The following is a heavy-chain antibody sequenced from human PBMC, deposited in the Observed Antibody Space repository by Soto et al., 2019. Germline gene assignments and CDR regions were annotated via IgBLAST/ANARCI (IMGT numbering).Heavy chain of an antibody. D-gene: IGHD3-10*01. Sequence: TLSLTFTVSGGSMSSGGYYWSWIRQHPGKGLEWIGYIYYSGSTYYNPSLRSRVTISVDTSKNQFSLKLSSVTAADTAVYYCARDLDTGNFDYWGQGTLVTVSS. CDR3: ARDLDTGNFDY. CDR2: IYYSGST. CDR1: GGSMSSGGYY. V-gene: IGHV4-31*03. J-gene: IGHJ4*02.